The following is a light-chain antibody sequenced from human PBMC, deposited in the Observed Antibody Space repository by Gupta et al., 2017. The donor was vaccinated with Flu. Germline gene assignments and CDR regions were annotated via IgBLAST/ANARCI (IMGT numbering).Light chain of an antibody. CDR1: QAIRNW. V-gene: IGKV1-12*01. Sequence: FSVCASGCDRGTSTCRAGQAIRNWLVCCEQKPREAPKLLVCVAASWQKGVFSRFFGSGCGKNLALTISSRQQEDFAAYYCQQNDNFPPFTFGRGTKVEIK. CDR2: VAA. J-gene: IGKJ4*01. CDR3: QQNDNFPPFT.